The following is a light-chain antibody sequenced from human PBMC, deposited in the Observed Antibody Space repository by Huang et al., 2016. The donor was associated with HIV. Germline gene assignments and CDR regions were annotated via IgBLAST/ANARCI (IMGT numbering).Light chain of an antibody. CDR1: QNILNW. CDR2: KTS. Sequence: DIQMTQSPSTLSASVGDRVTITCRASQNILNWLAWYQQKPGRAPSLVIYKTSTIQNGVPSQFSGSGSGTEFTLTISSLQPDDFATYYCQQYNSHPYTFGQGTKLDIK. V-gene: IGKV1-5*03. J-gene: IGKJ2*01. CDR3: QQYNSHPYT.